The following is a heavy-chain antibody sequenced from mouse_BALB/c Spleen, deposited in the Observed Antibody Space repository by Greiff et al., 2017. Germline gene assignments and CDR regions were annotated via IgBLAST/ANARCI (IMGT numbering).Heavy chain of an antibody. J-gene: IGHJ4*01. CDR2: IYPGGGYT. CDR1: GYTFTNYW. D-gene: IGHD2-14*01. Sequence: QVQLQQSGAELVRPGTSVKISCKASGYTFTNYWLGWVKQRPGHGLEWIGDIYPGGGYTNYNEKFKGKATLTADTSSSTAYMQLSSLTSEDSAVYFCARHLYRSYAMDYWGQGTSVTVSS. V-gene: IGHV1-63*02. CDR3: ARHLYRSYAMDY.